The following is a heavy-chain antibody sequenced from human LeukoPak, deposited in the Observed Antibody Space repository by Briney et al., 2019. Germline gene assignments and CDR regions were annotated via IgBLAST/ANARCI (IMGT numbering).Heavy chain of an antibody. CDR2: IKQDGSEK. V-gene: IGHV3-7*03. CDR1: GFTFSSYW. J-gene: IGHJ3*02. CDR3: AKEGVGRAFDI. D-gene: IGHD3-10*01. Sequence: GGSLRLSCAASGFTFSSYWMSWVRQAPGKGLEWVANIKQDGSEKYYVDSVKGRFTISRDNAKNTLYLQMNSLRAEDMALYYCAKEGVGRAFDIWGQGTMVTVSS.